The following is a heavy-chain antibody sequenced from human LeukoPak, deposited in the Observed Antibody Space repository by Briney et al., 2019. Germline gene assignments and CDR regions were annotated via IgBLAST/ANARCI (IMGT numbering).Heavy chain of an antibody. CDR2: IYPRDGST. CDR1: GYTFTSNY. CDR3: ARDQEGFDY. V-gene: IGHV1-46*01. J-gene: IGHJ4*02. Sequence: ASVKVSCKASGYTFTSNYIHWERQAPGQGLEWMGMIYPRDGSTSYAQKFQGRVTATRDTSTSTVHMELSGLRSEDTAVYYCARDQEGFDYWGQGTLVTVSS.